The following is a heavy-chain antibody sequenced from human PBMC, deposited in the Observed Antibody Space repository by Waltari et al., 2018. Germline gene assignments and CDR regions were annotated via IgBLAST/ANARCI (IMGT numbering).Heavy chain of an antibody. CDR3: ARGPEGSAVAGIPYYYGMDV. D-gene: IGHD6-19*01. J-gene: IGHJ6*02. CDR1: GGSFSGYY. Sequence: QVQLQQWGAGLLKPSETLSLTCAVYGGSFSGYYWSWIRQPPGKGLEWIGEINHSGSTNDNPSLKSRVTISVDTSKNQFSLKLSSVTAADTAVYYCARGPEGSAVAGIPYYYGMDVWGQGTTVTVSS. CDR2: INHSGST. V-gene: IGHV4-34*01.